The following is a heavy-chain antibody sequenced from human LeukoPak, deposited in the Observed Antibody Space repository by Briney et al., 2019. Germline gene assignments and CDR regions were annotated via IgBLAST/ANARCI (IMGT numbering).Heavy chain of an antibody. Sequence: SETLSLTCSVSGGSISGYFWSWIRQPPGKGLQWIGYIYYSGSTNYNPSLTGRVTILLDTSKNQFSLRVTSVTAADTAVYYCARGTLVATYFDYWGQGTLVTVSS. CDR3: ARGTLVATYFDY. D-gene: IGHD5-12*01. V-gene: IGHV4-59*12. CDR2: IYYSGST. J-gene: IGHJ4*02. CDR1: GGSISGYF.